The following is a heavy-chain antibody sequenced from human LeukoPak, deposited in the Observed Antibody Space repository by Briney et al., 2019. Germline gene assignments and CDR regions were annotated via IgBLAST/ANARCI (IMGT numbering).Heavy chain of an antibody. J-gene: IGHJ3*02. V-gene: IGHV1-69*13. Sequence: SVKVSCKASGGTFSSYAISWVRQAPGQGLEWMGGIIPIFGITNYAQKFQGRVTITADESTSTAYMELSSLRSEDTAVYYCARHPYYYESSTYLRHDAFDIWGQGTMVTVSS. CDR3: ARHPYYYESSTYLRHDAFDI. D-gene: IGHD3-22*01. CDR1: GGTFSSYA. CDR2: IIPIFGIT.